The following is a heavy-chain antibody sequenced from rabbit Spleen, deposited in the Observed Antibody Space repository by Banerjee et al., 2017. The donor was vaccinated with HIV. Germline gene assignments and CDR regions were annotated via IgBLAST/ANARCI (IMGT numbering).Heavy chain of an antibody. V-gene: IGHV1S40*01. Sequence: APGKGLEWIGCIKVGSSDSTYYANWAKGRFTISKTSSTTVTLQMTSLTAADTATYFCGRDHYSRVGYGYATDLWGPGTLVTVS. D-gene: IGHD6-1*01. CDR2: IKVGSSDST. J-gene: IGHJ6*01. CDR3: GRDHYSRVGYGYATDL.